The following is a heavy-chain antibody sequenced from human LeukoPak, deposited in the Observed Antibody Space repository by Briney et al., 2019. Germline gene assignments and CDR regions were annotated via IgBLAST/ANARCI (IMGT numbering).Heavy chain of an antibody. Sequence: ASVKVSCKASGYTFTSYYMHWVRQAPGQGLEWMGIINPSGGSTSYAQKFQGRVTMTRDTSTSTVYMELSSLRSEDTAVYYCARLGYCSGGSCYPEDYYYGVDVWGQGTTVTVSS. CDR1: GYTFTSYY. CDR3: ARLGYCSGGSCYPEDYYYGVDV. V-gene: IGHV1-46*01. CDR2: INPSGGST. J-gene: IGHJ6*02. D-gene: IGHD2-15*01.